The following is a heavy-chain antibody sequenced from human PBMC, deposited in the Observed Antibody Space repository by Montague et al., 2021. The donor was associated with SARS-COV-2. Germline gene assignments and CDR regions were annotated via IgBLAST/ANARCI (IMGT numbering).Heavy chain of an antibody. J-gene: IGHJ3*02. CDR2: IDWDDDK. D-gene: IGHD3-9*01. CDR3: ARSYYDILTNYYDVFYI. CDR1: GFSLSTSGMR. V-gene: IGHV2-70*04. Sequence: PALVKPTQTLTLTCTLSGFSLSTSGMRASWIRQPPGKALEWLARIDWDDDKFYSTSLKTRLTISKDTSKNQVVLTMTNMDPVDTATYYCARSYYDILTNYYDVFYIGGQGKMVTLFS.